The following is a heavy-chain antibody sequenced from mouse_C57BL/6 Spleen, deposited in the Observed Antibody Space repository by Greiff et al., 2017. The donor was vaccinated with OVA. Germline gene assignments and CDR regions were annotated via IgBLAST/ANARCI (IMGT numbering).Heavy chain of an antibody. V-gene: IGHV1-12*01. CDR2: IYPGNGDP. CDR3: ARGSYGSTYVDV. D-gene: IGHD1-1*01. Sequence: QVQLQQSGAELVRPGASVKMSCKASAYTFTSYNMHWVKQTPRQGLEWIGAIYPGNGDPSYHQQFKGKATLTVDKSSSTAYMQLSSLTSEDSAVYFCARGSYGSTYVDVWGTGTTVTVSS. CDR1: AYTFTSYN. J-gene: IGHJ1*03.